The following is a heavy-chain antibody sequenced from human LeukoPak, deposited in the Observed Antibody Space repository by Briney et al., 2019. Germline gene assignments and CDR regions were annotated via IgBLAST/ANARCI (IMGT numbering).Heavy chain of an antibody. D-gene: IGHD3-10*01. CDR1: GYSFTSYG. Sequence: ASVKVSCKASGYSFTSYGIHWVRQAPGQRLEWMGWINAGNGNTKYSQKFQGRVSITRDTSASTDSMELSSLRAEDTAVYYCARSVGISMVRGVITSIDAFDIWGQGTMVTVSS. J-gene: IGHJ3*02. V-gene: IGHV1-3*01. CDR3: ARSVGISMVRGVITSIDAFDI. CDR2: INAGNGNT.